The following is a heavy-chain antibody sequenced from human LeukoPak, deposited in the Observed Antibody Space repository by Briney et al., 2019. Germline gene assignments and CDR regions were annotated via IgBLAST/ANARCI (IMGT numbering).Heavy chain of an antibody. CDR2: INPNSGGT. Sequence: GASVKVSCKASGYTFTGYYMHWVRRAPGQGLEWMGWINPNSGGTNYAQKFQGRVTITRATSISTAYMELSRLRSDDTAVYYCARDGPPQRVVPAAIDYWGQGNLVTVSS. CDR3: ARDGPPQRVVPAAIDY. D-gene: IGHD2-2*01. CDR1: GYTFTGYY. V-gene: IGHV1-2*02. J-gene: IGHJ4*02.